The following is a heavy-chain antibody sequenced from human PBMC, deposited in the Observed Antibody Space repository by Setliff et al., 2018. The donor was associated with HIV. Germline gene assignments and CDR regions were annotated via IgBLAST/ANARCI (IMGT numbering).Heavy chain of an antibody. CDR1: GDSISSYY. D-gene: IGHD5-18*01. CDR3: ARDSGYSFGFNYFDY. J-gene: IGHJ4*02. V-gene: IGHV4-59*01. CDR2: IYYSGST. Sequence: SETLSRTCTVSGDSISSYYWSWIRQPPGKGLEWIGYIYYSGSTNYNPSLKSRVTISLDMSKNQFSLRLSSVTAADTAVYYCARDSGYSFGFNYFDYWGQGTLVTVSS.